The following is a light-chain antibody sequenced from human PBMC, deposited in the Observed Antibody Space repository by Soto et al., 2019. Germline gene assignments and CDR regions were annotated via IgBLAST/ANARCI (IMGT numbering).Light chain of an antibody. CDR2: KTS. V-gene: IGKV1-5*03. CDR1: QSIGSW. J-gene: IGKJ1*01. CDR3: QQYNGYSRT. Sequence: DIQMTQSPSTLSAFVGDRVTITCRASQSIGSWLAWYQQKAGKAPKLLIYKTSNLQSGVPSRFSGSGSGTEFTLTISGLQPDDFATYYCQQYNGYSRTFGQGTKVDIK.